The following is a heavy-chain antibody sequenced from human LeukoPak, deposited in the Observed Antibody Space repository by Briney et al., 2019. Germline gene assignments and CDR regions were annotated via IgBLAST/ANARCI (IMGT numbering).Heavy chain of an antibody. CDR3: ARAYSSSWLPTYYYYYGMDV. D-gene: IGHD6-13*01. CDR1: GGSISSYY. V-gene: IGHV4-59*08. Sequence: PSETLSLTCTVSGGSISSYYWSWIRQPPGKGLEWIGYIYYSGSTNYNPSLKSRVTISVDTSKNQFSLKLSSVTAADTAVYYCARAYSSSWLPTYYYYYGMDVWGQGTTVTVSS. CDR2: IYYSGST. J-gene: IGHJ6*02.